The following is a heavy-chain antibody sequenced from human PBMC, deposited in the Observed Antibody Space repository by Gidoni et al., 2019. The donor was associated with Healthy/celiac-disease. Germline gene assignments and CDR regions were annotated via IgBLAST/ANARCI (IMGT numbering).Heavy chain of an antibody. J-gene: IGHJ6*03. CDR1: GFTVSSNY. CDR2: IYSGGST. CDR3: ARGGTTGTTDYMDV. V-gene: IGHV3-66*01. D-gene: IGHD1-1*01. Sequence: EVQLVESGGGLVQPGGSLRLSCAASGFTVSSNYMSWVRQAPGKGLEWVSVIYSGGSTYYADSVKGRFTISRDNSKNTLYLQMNSLRAEDTAVYYCARGGTTGTTDYMDVWGKGTTVTVSS.